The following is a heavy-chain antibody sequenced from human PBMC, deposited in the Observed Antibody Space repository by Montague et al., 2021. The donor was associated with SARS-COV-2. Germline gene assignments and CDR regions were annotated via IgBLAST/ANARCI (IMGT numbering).Heavy chain of an antibody. CDR3: ARDCCTRTGCSCYSYGMDV. D-gene: IGHD2-2*01. CDR1: GGSITSYV. V-gene: IGHV4-59*13. CDR2: IYYTGSS. J-gene: IGHJ6*02. Sequence: SETLSLTCTVSGGSITSYVWSWVRQPPGKGLEWIGYIYYTGSSNYKPSRSSRVTISLDTSKSQFSLNLSSVTAADTAVYYCARDCCTRTGCSCYSYGMDVWRPATPGT.